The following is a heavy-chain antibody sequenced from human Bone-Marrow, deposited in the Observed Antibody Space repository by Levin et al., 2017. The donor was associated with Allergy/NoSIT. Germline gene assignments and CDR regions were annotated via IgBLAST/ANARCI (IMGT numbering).Heavy chain of an antibody. V-gene: IGHV4-59*01. CDR1: GGSISSYY. CDR3: ASQGDFWSGHRGSRVRYYYYGMDV. D-gene: IGHD3-3*01. CDR2: IYYSGST. Sequence: SSETLSLTCTVSGGSISSYYWSWIRQPPGKGLEWIGYIYYSGSTNYNPSLKSRVTISVDTSKNQFSLKLSSVTAADTAVYYCASQGDFWSGHRGSRVRYYYYGMDVWGQGTTVTVSS. J-gene: IGHJ6*02.